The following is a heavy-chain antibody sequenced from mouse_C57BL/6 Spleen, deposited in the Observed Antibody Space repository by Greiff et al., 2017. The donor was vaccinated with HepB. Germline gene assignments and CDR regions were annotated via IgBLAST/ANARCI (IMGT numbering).Heavy chain of an antibody. D-gene: IGHD1-1*01. J-gene: IGHJ2*01. CDR1: GFTFSSYG. CDR3: ARQHAYYEYFDY. Sequence: DVMLVESGGDLVKPGGSLKLSCAASGFTFSSYGMSWVRQTPDKRLEWVATISSGGSYTYYPDSVKGRFTISRDNAKNTLYLQMSSLKSEDTAMYYCARQHAYYEYFDYWGQGTTLTVSS. V-gene: IGHV5-6*02. CDR2: ISSGGSYT.